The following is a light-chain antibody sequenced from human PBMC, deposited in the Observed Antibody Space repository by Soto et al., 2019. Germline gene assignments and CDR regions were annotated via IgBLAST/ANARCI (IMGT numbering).Light chain of an antibody. CDR2: GAS. Sequence: DLQMTQSPSSLSASIGDRITITCRASQSISTYLNRYQQKPGKAPRLLIYGASTLQNGVPSRFSGSGSATDYTLTISSLQPEDFATYYCQQSFITPPLTCGGGTKVEMK. V-gene: IGKV1-39*01. CDR1: QSISTY. J-gene: IGKJ4*01. CDR3: QQSFITPPLT.